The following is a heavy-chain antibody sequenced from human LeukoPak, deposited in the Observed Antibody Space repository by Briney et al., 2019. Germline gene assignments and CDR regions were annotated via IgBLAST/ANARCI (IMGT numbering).Heavy chain of an antibody. V-gene: IGHV3-48*04. Sequence: GGSLRLSCAASGFTFSSYSMNWVRQAPGKGLEWVSYISSSSSTIYYADSVKGRFTISRDNAKNTLYLQMNSLRAEDTAVYYCARGLGSPVPTWFDPWGQGTLVTVSS. CDR3: ARGLGSPVPTWFDP. J-gene: IGHJ5*02. CDR2: ISSSSSTI. D-gene: IGHD3-16*01. CDR1: GFTFSSYS.